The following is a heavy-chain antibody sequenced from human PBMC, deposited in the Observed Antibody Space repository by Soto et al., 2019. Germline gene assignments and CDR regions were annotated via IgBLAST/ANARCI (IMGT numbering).Heavy chain of an antibody. J-gene: IGHJ5*02. Sequence: ASVKVSCKASGYTFTSYGISWVRQAPGQGLEWMGWIGAYNGNTNYAQKLQGRVTMTTDTSTSTAYMELRSLRSDDTAVYYCARERRITMVRGVNNWFDPWGQGTLVTVSS. CDR3: ARERRITMVRGVNNWFDP. CDR2: IGAYNGNT. CDR1: GYTFTSYG. D-gene: IGHD3-10*01. V-gene: IGHV1-18*04.